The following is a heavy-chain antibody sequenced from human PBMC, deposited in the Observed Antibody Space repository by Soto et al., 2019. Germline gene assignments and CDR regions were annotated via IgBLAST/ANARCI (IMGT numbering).Heavy chain of an antibody. J-gene: IGHJ3*02. CDR1: GFTLSSYS. CDR2: ISSSSSYI. V-gene: IGHV3-21*01. Sequence: EVQLVESGGGLVKPGGSLRLSCAASGFTLSSYSMNWVRQAPGKGLEWVSSISSSSSYIYYADSVKGRFTISRDNAKNSLYLQMNSLRAEDTAVYYCARDHGDYAFDIWGQGTMVTVSS. CDR3: ARDHGDYAFDI.